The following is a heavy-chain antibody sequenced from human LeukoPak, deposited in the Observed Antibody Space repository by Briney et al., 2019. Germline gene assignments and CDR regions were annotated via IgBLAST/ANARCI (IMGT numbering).Heavy chain of an antibody. CDR2: INPSGGST. V-gene: IGHV1-46*01. D-gene: IGHD3-3*01. CDR1: GYTFTSYY. Sequence: ASVKVSCKASGYTFTSYYMHWVRQAPGQGLEWMGIINPSGGSTSYAQKFQGRVTMTRDMSTSTVYMELSSLRSEDTAVYYCARSNVLRFLEWGNSVFDYWGQGTLVTVSS. CDR3: ARSNVLRFLEWGNSVFDY. J-gene: IGHJ4*02.